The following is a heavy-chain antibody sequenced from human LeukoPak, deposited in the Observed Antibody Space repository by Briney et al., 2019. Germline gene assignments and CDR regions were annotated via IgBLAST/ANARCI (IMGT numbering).Heavy chain of an antibody. CDR1: GFTFSSYS. J-gene: IGHJ3*02. D-gene: IGHD3-22*01. Sequence: GGSLRLSCAASGFTFSSYSMNWVRQAPGKGLEWVSSISSSSSYIYYADSVKGRFTISRDNAKNSLYLHMNSLRAEDTAVYYCVRDGGDYELSYAFDIWGQGTMVTVSS. CDR3: VRDGGDYELSYAFDI. V-gene: IGHV3-21*01. CDR2: ISSSSSYI.